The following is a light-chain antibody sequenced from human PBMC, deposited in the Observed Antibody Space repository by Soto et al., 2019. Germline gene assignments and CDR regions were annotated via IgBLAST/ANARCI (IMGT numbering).Light chain of an antibody. J-gene: IGLJ2*01. V-gene: IGLV2-14*03. CDR2: DVN. CDR3: TSWTTSTTMI. Sequence: QSALTQPASVSGSPGQSITISCTGTSSDIGDNFVSWYQQHPGKAPKLMLYDVNIRPSGVSNRFSGSKSGNTASPTISGLQAEDEADYYCTSWTTSTTMIFGGGTKLTVL. CDR1: SSDIGDNF.